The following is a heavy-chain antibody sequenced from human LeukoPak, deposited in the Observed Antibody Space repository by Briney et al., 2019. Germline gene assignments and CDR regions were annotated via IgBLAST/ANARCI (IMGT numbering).Heavy chain of an antibody. Sequence: GESLKISCKGPGYSFTSYWIGWVRQMPGKGLEWMGIIYPGDSDTRYSPSFQGQVTISADKSISTAYLQWSSLKASDTAMYYCARKTTVTAYYFDYWGQGTLVTVSS. D-gene: IGHD4-17*01. CDR1: GYSFTSYW. CDR3: ARKTTVTAYYFDY. CDR2: IYPGDSDT. V-gene: IGHV5-51*01. J-gene: IGHJ4*02.